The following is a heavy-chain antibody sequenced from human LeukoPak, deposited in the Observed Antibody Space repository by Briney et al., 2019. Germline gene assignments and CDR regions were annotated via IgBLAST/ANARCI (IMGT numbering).Heavy chain of an antibody. CDR3: ARGNWNYGMFDAFDI. D-gene: IGHD1-7*01. CDR2: FSYSVTT. V-gene: IGHV4-39*07. CDR1: GDSISSGDYF. J-gene: IGHJ3*02. Sequence: SETLSLTCTVSGDSISSGDYFWGWIRQPPGKGLEWIGSFSYSVTTYYNPSLKSRLTISVDTSKNQFSLKLSSVTAADTAVYYCARGNWNYGMFDAFDIWGQGTMVTVSS.